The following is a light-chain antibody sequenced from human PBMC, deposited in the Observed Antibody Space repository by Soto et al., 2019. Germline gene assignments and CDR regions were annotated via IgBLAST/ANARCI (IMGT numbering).Light chain of an antibody. CDR2: GAS. V-gene: IGKV3-15*01. CDR1: QSVSSN. CDR3: QQYNNWWT. Sequence: EIVMTQSPATLSVSPGERATLSCRASQSVSSNLAWYQQKPGQAPRLLIDGASTRATGIPARFSGSGSGTEFTLTISSLQSEDVAVYYCQQYNNWWTFGQGTKVEIK. J-gene: IGKJ1*01.